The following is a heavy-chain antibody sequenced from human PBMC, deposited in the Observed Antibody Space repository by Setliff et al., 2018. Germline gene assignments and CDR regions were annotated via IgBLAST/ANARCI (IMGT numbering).Heavy chain of an antibody. J-gene: IGHJ4*02. CDR3: ARGPRYSGSYYVNY. V-gene: IGHV4-34*01. CDR2: INHSGSS. D-gene: IGHD1-26*01. CDR1: GGSFSGYY. Sequence: SETLSLTCAVYGGSFSGYYWTWIRQPPGKGLEWIGEINHSGSSNYNPSLKSRVTISVGTSKNQFSLNLSSVTAADTAVYYCARGPRYSGSYYVNYWGQGTLVTV.